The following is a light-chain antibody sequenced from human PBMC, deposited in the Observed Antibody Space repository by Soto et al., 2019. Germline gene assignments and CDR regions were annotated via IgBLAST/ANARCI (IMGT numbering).Light chain of an antibody. V-gene: IGKV3-20*01. Sequence: EAVLTQSPGTLSLSPGERATLSCRASQSVSNDYLAWYQQIPGQAPRLLIYGASTRATGIPDRFSGSGSGTDFTLTISRLEPEDFAVYFCQQYGSSIYTFGQGTKLEIK. CDR3: QQYGSSIYT. CDR1: QSVSNDY. CDR2: GAS. J-gene: IGKJ2*01.